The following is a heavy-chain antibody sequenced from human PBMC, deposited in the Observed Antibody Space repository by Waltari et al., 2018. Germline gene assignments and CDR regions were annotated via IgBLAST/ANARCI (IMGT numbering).Heavy chain of an antibody. CDR2: ISYDGSKK. D-gene: IGHD2-15*01. J-gene: IGHJ4*02. Sequence: QVQLVESGGSVVQPGRSLRLSCAASGFTFSNYGMHWVRQAPGKGVEWGAIISYDGSKKYSDSVKGRFTISRDNSKNTVDLKMNSLRAEDTAVYYCANGLCGGNCYTLFHWGQGTLVTVSS. CDR1: GFTFSNYG. CDR3: ANGLCGGNCYTLFH. V-gene: IGHV3-30*18.